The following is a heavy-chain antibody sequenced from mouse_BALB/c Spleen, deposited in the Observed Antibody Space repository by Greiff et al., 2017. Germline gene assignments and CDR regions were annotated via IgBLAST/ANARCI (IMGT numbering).Heavy chain of an antibody. D-gene: IGHD1-2*01. CDR2: ISSGSSTI. CDR3: ARSLRLDYYAMDY. J-gene: IGHJ4*01. V-gene: IGHV5-17*02. CDR1: GFTFSSFG. Sequence: VQLVESGGGLVQPGGSRKLSCAASGFTFSSFGMHWVRQAPEKGLEWVAYISSGSSTIYYADTVKGRFTISRDNPKNTLFLQMTSLRSEDTAMYYCARSLRLDYYAMDYWGQGTSVTVSS.